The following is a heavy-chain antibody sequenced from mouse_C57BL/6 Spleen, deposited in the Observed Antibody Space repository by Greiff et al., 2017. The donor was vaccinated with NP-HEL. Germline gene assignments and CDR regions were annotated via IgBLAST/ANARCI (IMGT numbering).Heavy chain of an antibody. Sequence: VQLQQSGAELARPGASVKLSCKASGYTFTSYGISWVKQRTGQGLEWIGEIYPRSGNTYYNQKFKGKATLTVDKSSSTAYMELRSLTSEDSAVDFCARYDDYDDAKDYWGQGTSVTVSS. D-gene: IGHD2-4*01. CDR2: IYPRSGNT. CDR3: ARYDDYDDAKDY. CDR1: GYTFTSYG. V-gene: IGHV1-81*01. J-gene: IGHJ4*01.